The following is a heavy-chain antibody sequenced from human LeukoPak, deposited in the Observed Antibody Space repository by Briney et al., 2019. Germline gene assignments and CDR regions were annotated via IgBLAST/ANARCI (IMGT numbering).Heavy chain of an antibody. D-gene: IGHD2-2*01. Sequence: GASVKVSCKVSGYTLTELSMHWVRQAPGKGLEWMGGIIPIFGTANYAQKFQGRVTITADESTSTAYMELSSLRSEDTAVYYCARDGPLVVNWGQGTLVTVSS. CDR2: IIPIFGTA. CDR1: GYTLTELS. CDR3: ARDGPLVVN. V-gene: IGHV1-69*13. J-gene: IGHJ4*02.